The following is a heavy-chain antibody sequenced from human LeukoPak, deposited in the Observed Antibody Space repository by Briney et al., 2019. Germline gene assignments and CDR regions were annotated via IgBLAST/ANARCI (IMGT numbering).Heavy chain of an antibody. V-gene: IGHV3-21*01. J-gene: IGHJ6*03. CDR3: ARDGAGYSSGWYFAYYYYYMDV. D-gene: IGHD6-19*01. CDR2: ISSSSSYI. Sequence: PGGSLRLSCAASGFTFSDYYMNWVRQAPGKGLEWVSSISSSSSYIYYADSVKGRFTISGDNAKNSLYLQMNSLRAEDTAVYYCARDGAGYSSGWYFAYYYYYMDVWGKGTTVTISS. CDR1: GFTFSDYY.